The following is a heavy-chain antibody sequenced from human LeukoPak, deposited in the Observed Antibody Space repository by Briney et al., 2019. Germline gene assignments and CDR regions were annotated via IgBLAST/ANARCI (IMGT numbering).Heavy chain of an antibody. CDR2: IKQDGSEK. D-gene: IGHD2-2*01. J-gene: IGHJ4*02. CDR3: VRGVIVVVPAAKN. V-gene: IGHV3-7*01. Sequence: GGSLRLSCAASGFMFQFYFMNWVRQAPGKGLEWVANIKQDGSEKYYVDSVKGRFTISRDNAKNSLYLQMNSLRAEDTAVYYCVRGVIVVVPAAKNWGQGTLVTVSS. CDR1: GFMFQFYF.